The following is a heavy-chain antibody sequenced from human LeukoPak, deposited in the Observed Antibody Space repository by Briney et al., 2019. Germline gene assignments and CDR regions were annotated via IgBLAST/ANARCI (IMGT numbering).Heavy chain of an antibody. Sequence: SETLSLTCTVSGGSISSYYWSWIRQPPGKGLEWIGYIYYSGSTNCNPSLKSRVTISVDTSKNQFSLKLSSVTAADTAVYYCARWGLAVAGNYFDYWGQGTLVTVSS. CDR2: IYYSGST. V-gene: IGHV4-59*08. CDR1: GGSISSYY. CDR3: ARWGLAVAGNYFDY. D-gene: IGHD6-19*01. J-gene: IGHJ4*02.